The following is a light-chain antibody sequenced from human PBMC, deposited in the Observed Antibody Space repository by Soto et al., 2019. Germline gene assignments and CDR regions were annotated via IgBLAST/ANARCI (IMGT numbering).Light chain of an antibody. Sequence: EIVLTQSPATVSLSPGERATLSCRTSQSVSTFLAWYQQRPGQAPRLLIYDASNRATGIPARFSGSGSGTDFTLTISTLEPEDFAVYYCQQRSNWPRTFGQGTRVEI. J-gene: IGKJ1*01. CDR3: QQRSNWPRT. V-gene: IGKV3-11*01. CDR1: QSVSTF. CDR2: DAS.